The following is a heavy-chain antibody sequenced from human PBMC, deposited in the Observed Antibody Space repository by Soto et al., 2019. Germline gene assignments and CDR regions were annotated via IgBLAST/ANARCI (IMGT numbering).Heavy chain of an antibody. Sequence: WETLSLTCAVYGGSFSGHSWTWIRQSPGKGLEWIGDINHSGRVNYSPSLKSRVTISLDTSKNQFSLTLSAVTAADTAMYYCSTRAYDTNGYYRFDPWGQGTLVTVSS. CDR3: STRAYDTNGYYRFDP. D-gene: IGHD3-22*01. J-gene: IGHJ5*01. V-gene: IGHV4-34*01. CDR2: INHSGRV. CDR1: GGSFSGHS.